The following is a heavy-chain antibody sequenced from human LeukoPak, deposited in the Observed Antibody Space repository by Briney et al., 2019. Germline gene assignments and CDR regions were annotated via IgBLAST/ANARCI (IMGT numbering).Heavy chain of an antibody. CDR1: GYSISSVYY. V-gene: IGHV4-38-2*01. J-gene: IGHJ4*02. CDR3: ARGAWSGNYSLDY. D-gene: IGHD3-3*01. CDR2: IYQSGRT. Sequence: PSGILSLTCAVSGYSISSVYYWGWIRQPPGKGLEWIGSIYQSGRTYYNPSLKSRVTISVDPSKNQFSLTLSSVTAADTAVYYCARGAWSGNYSLDYWGQGTLVTVSS.